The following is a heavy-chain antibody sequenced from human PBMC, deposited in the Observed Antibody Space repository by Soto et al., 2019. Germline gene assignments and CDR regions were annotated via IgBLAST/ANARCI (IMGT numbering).Heavy chain of an antibody. CDR1: GFTFSSYS. CDR2: ISSSSSYI. D-gene: IGHD3-9*01. J-gene: IGHJ3*02. Sequence: GGSLRLSCAASGFTFSSYSMNWVRQAPGKGLEWVSSISSSSSYIYYADSVKGRFTISRDNAKNSLYLQMNSLRAEDTAVYYCARVGDYDILTGYYTVHAFDIWGQGTMVTVSS. CDR3: ARVGDYDILTGYYTVHAFDI. V-gene: IGHV3-21*01.